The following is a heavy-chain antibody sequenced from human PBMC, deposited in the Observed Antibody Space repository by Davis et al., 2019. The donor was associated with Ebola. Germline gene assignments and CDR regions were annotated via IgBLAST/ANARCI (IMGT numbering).Heavy chain of an antibody. D-gene: IGHD2-15*01. CDR2: IYHSGST. CDR3: ARYCSGGSCYSGFDY. V-gene: IGHV4-30-2*01. CDR1: GGSISSGGYS. J-gene: IGHJ4*02. Sequence: PSETLSLTCAVSGGSISSGGYSWSWIRQPPGKGLEWIGYIYHSGSTYYNPSLKSRVTISVDRSKNQFSLKLSSVTAADTAVYYCARYCSGGSCYSGFDYWGQGTLVTVSS.